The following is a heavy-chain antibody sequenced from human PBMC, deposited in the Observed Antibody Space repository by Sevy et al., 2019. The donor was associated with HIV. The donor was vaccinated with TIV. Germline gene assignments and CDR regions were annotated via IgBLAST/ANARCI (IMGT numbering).Heavy chain of an antibody. CDR3: AKGRVGYSDFWSGYNFDF. CDR1: GFIFTSYG. Sequence: GVSLRLSCVASGFIFTSYGIHWVRQAPGKGLERVAVISFDGDKKYYADSVKGRFTISRDNSKNTLYLQMNSLRTEDTAVYFCAKGRVGYSDFWSGYNFDFWGQGTLVTVSS. D-gene: IGHD3-3*01. CDR2: ISFDGDKK. J-gene: IGHJ4*02. V-gene: IGHV3-30*18.